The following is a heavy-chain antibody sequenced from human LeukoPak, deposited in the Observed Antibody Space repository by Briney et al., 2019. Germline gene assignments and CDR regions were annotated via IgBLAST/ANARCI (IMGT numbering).Heavy chain of an antibody. CDR3: ARVTYVDDMLYQYFDY. V-gene: IGHV4-38-2*01. D-gene: IGHD3-16*01. J-gene: IGHJ4*02. Sequence: SETLSLTCAVSSYSISRGSYWGWIRQSPEKGLEWVGSIFHSGNSYYNPSLKSRLTMSVDTSKNQFSLKLTSVTAADTALYYCARVTYVDDMLYQYFDYWGQGILVTVSS. CDR1: SYSISRGSY. CDR2: IFHSGNS.